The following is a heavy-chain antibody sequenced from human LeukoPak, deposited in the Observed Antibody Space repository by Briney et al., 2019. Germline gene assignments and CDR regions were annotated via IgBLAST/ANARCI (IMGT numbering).Heavy chain of an antibody. CDR3: ARGSIAVPRYFDY. J-gene: IGHJ4*02. CDR2: IYYSGST. Sequence: SETLSLTCTVSGGSISSYYWSWIRQPPGKGLEWIGYIYYSGSTNYNPSLKSRVTISVDTSKNQFSLKLSSVTAADTAVYYCARGSIAVPRYFDYWGQGTLVTVSS. V-gene: IGHV4-59*08. D-gene: IGHD6-19*01. CDR1: GGSISSYY.